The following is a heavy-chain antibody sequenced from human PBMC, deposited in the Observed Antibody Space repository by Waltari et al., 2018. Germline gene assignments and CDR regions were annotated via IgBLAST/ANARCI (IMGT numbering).Heavy chain of an antibody. Sequence: EVQLVESGGGLVQPGGSLRLSCAASGFTFGNYWMHWVRQAPGKGLVWVPRIDTAGSTTTYADSVKGRFSSSRDNAKNTLYLQMDTLRAEDTAVYYCARVLYYEKNVYQYYFDYWGQGTLVTVSS. D-gene: IGHD3-22*01. CDR2: IDTAGSTT. CDR1: GFTFGNYW. CDR3: ARVLYYEKNVYQYYFDY. J-gene: IGHJ4*02. V-gene: IGHV3-74*02.